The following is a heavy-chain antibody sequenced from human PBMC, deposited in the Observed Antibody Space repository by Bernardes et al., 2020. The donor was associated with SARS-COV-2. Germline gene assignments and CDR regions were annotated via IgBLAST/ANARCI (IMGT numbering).Heavy chain of an antibody. CDR1: GFSFSNYA. CDR2: ISGTGTTK. J-gene: IGHJ4*02. V-gene: IGHV3-23*01. Sequence: GGSLRLSCSASGFSFSNYAMSWVRQAPWKGLECVSSISGTGTTKYYADSVQGRFSISRDNSKNTLYLQMDSLRADDTAVYFCAKSRLGYCSGGGCYWRPFDSWGQGTLVTVSS. CDR3: AKSRLGYCSGGGCYWRPFDS. D-gene: IGHD2-15*01.